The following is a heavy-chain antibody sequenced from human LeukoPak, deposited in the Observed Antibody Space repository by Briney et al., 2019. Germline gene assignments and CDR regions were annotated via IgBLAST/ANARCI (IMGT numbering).Heavy chain of an antibody. J-gene: IGHJ2*01. V-gene: IGHV1-18*04. D-gene: IGHD3-10*01. Sequence: GASVKVSRKASGYTFTSYGISWVRRAPGQGLEWMGWISAYNGNTNYAQKLQGRVTMTTDTSTSTAYMELGSLRSDDTAVYYCARDWGLWFGTRTSGWYFDLWGRGTLVTVSS. CDR1: GYTFTSYG. CDR2: ISAYNGNT. CDR3: ARDWGLWFGTRTSGWYFDL.